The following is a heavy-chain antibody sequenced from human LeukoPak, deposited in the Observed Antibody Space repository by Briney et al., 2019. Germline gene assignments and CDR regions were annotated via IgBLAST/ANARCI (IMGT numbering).Heavy chain of an antibody. V-gene: IGHV3-20*04. CDR1: APIVDDYG. J-gene: IGHJ4*02. CDR2: LKWNGGRA. D-gene: IGHD6-13*01. CDR3: AKAASSCPLYYFDS. Sequence: GGSLRPSCPAYAPIVDDYGMGSVRHPPRKGMELAFGLKWNGGRAGSADSVNGRFIISRDNAKNCLYLQMSRLRAEDTALYYCAKAASSCPLYYFDSWGQGALVTVSS.